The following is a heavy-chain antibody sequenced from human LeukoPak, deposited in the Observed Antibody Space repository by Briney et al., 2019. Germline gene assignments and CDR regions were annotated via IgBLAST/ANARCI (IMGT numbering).Heavy chain of an antibody. CDR2: ISAYNGNT. CDR1: GYTFTSYG. V-gene: IGHV1-18*01. Sequence: ASVKVSCKASGYTFTSYGISWVRQAPGQGLERMGWISAYNGNTNYAQKLQGRVTMTTDTSTSTAYMELRSLRSDDTAVYYCARGDSSSWYADNNWFDPWGQGTLVTVSS. J-gene: IGHJ5*02. D-gene: IGHD6-13*01. CDR3: ARGDSSSWYADNNWFDP.